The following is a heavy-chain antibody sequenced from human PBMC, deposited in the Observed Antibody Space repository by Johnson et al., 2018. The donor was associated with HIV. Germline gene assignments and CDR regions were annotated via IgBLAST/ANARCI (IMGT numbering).Heavy chain of an antibody. CDR1: GFTFSSYA. V-gene: IGHV3-30-3*01. D-gene: IGHD6-13*01. CDR3: ARDGGIAATDAFDI. CDR2: ISYDGSNK. Sequence: VQLVESGGGVVQPGRSLRLSCAASGFTFSSYAMHWVRQAPGKGLEWVAVISYDGSNKYYADSVKGRFTISRDNSKNTLYLQMNSLRAEETAVYYCARDGGIAATDAFDIWGQGTMVTVSS. J-gene: IGHJ3*02.